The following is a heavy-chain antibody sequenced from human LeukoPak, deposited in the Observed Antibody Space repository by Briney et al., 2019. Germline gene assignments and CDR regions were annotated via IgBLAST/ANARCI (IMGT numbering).Heavy chain of an antibody. V-gene: IGHV4-34*01. J-gene: IGHJ3*02. CDR2: INHSGST. D-gene: IGHD3-3*01. Sequence: SETLSLTCAVYGGSFSSYYWSWIRQPPGKGLEWIGEINHSGSTNYNPSLKSRVTISVDTSKNQFSLKLSSVTAADTAVYYCARGRAEKTYYDFWSGYRSLSTFDIWGQGTMVTVSS. CDR1: GGSFSSYY. CDR3: ARGRAEKTYYDFWSGYRSLSTFDI.